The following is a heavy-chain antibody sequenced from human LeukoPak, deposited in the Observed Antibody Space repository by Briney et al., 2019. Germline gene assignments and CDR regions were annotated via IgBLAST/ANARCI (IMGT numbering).Heavy chain of an antibody. CDR3: ARDRAWNYFDY. J-gene: IGHJ4*02. CDR1: GFTFSRHG. Sequence: GGSLRLSCAPSGFTFSRHGMHWVRQAPGKGLEWVAIISNDGSRKYYAHSVESRFTISRDNSKNTLYLQMDSLRAEDTAVYYCARDRAWNYFDYWGQGTLVTVSS. V-gene: IGHV3-30*03. D-gene: IGHD3-3*01. CDR2: ISNDGSRK.